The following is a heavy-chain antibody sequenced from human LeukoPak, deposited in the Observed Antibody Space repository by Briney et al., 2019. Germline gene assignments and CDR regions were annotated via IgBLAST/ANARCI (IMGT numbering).Heavy chain of an antibody. Sequence: ASVKVSCKASGYTFTSYDINWVRQATGQGLEWMGWMNPNSGNTGYAQKFQARVTMTTNNSLSTAYMELSSLRSEDTAVYYCSRVIEYQLYYYYYYMDAWGKGTTVTVSS. J-gene: IGHJ6*03. CDR3: SRVIEYQLYYYYYYMDA. D-gene: IGHD2-2*01. CDR2: MNPNSGNT. V-gene: IGHV1-8*01. CDR1: GYTFTSYD.